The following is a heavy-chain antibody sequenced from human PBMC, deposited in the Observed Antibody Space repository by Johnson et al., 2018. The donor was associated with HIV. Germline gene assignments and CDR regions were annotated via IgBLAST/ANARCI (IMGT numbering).Heavy chain of an antibody. CDR2: ISSSGSTI. V-gene: IGHV3-11*01. J-gene: IGHJ3*02. CDR3: AKDQNSHRAFDI. D-gene: IGHD4-11*01. Sequence: QEQLVESGGDLVQPGGSLRLSCAASGFTFSSYWMSWIRQAPGRGLEWVSYISSSGSTIYYADSVKGRFTISRDNAKNSLYLQMNSLRAEDTAVYYCAKDQNSHRAFDIWGQGTMVTVSS. CDR1: GFTFSSYW.